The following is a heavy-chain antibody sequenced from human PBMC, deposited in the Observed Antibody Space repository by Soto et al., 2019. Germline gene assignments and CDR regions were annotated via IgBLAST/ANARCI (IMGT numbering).Heavy chain of an antibody. CDR1: GYTLSEVF. V-gene: IGHV1-24*01. CDR2: FDPEDGET. Sequence: SVKVSWTVSGYTLSEVFMHWVRQAPGKGLEWMGGFDPEDGETIYAQKFQGRVTMTEDTSTDTAYMELSSLRSEDTAVYYCATRSSWYSYYYHYGMDVWAQRPTVTVSS. J-gene: IGHJ6*02. D-gene: IGHD6-13*01. CDR3: ATRSSWYSYYYHYGMDV.